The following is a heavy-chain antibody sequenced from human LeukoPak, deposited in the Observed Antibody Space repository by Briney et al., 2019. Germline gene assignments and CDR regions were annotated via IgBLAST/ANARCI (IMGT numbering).Heavy chain of an antibody. CDR1: GGTFSSYA. CDR3: ATPGGSGSPNPRDAFDI. D-gene: IGHD1-26*01. CDR2: IIPIFGTA. V-gene: IGHV1-69*05. Sequence: ASVKVSCKASGGTFSSYAISWVRQAPGQGLEWMGGIIPIFGTANYAQKFQGRVTITTDESTSTAYMELSSLRSEDTAVYYCATPGGSGSPNPRDAFDIWGQGTMVTVSS. J-gene: IGHJ3*02.